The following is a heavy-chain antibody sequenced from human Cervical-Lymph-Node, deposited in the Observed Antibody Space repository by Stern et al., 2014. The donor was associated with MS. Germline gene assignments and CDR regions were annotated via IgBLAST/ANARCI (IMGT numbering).Heavy chain of an antibody. Sequence: VQLVESGADVKKPGASVKVSCKASGYRFITYGITWVRQAPGQGLEWMGRISGYNGNTNYAQKFQGRITLTTDTSTSTAYMELRSLRSDDTAVYYCARDTMIRVWGQGTLVTVSS. CDR2: ISGYNGNT. D-gene: IGHD3-10*01. CDR1: GYRFITYG. V-gene: IGHV1-18*01. J-gene: IGHJ4*02. CDR3: ARDTMIRV.